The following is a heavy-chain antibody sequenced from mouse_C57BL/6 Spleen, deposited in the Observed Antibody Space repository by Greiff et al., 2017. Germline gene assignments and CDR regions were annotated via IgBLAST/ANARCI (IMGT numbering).Heavy chain of an antibody. CDR1: GYTFTSYW. Sequence: EVQLQQSGTVLARPGASVKMSCKTSGYTFTSYWMHWVKQRPGQGLEWIGGIYPGNSDTSYNQKFKGKAKLTAVTSASTAYMELSSLTNEDSAVYYCTTSYYGSCYWFAYWGQGTLVTVSA. V-gene: IGHV1-5*01. CDR2: IYPGNSDT. D-gene: IGHD1-1*01. CDR3: TTSYYGSCYWFAY. J-gene: IGHJ3*01.